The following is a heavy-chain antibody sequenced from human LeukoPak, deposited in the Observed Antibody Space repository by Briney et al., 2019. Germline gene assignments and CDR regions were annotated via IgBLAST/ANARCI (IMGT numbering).Heavy chain of an antibody. CDR3: AKSNQLLD. CDR2: IKGDESAR. J-gene: IGHJ4*02. CDR1: GFTFSTYW. Sequence: PGGSLRLSCAASGFTFSTYWMAWVRQAPGKGLEWVANIKGDESARHQADSVKGRFTISRDNAQNSLYLQMNSLRAEDTAVYYCAKSNQLLDWGQGTLVTVSS. V-gene: IGHV3-7*01. D-gene: IGHD2-2*01.